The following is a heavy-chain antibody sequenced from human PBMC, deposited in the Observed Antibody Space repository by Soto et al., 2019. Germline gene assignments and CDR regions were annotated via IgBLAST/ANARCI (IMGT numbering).Heavy chain of an antibody. J-gene: IGHJ6*03. CDR2: IHHRGNT. CDR1: GGSFSDFH. Sequence: QVQLQQWGAGLLKPSETLSLTCAFYGGSFSDFHWSWIRQPPGKGLEWIGEIHHRGNTNYNPSLRSRVTMSVDTSQNQFSLKMTSVTAADTAVYYCARTHYSMDVWDKGTTVTVSS. V-gene: IGHV4-34*01. CDR3: ARTHYSMDV.